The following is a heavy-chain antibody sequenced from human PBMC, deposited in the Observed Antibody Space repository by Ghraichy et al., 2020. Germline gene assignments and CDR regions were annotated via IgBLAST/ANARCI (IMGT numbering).Heavy chain of an antibody. CDR1: GGSFSGYY. V-gene: IGHV4-34*01. CDR2: INHSGST. J-gene: IGHJ4*02. Sequence: SETLSLTCAVYGGSFSGYYWSWIRQPPGKGLEWIGEINHSGSTNYNPSLKSRVTISVDTSKNQFSLKLSSVTAADTAVYYCARGARFDYWGQGTLVTVSS. CDR3: ARGARFDY.